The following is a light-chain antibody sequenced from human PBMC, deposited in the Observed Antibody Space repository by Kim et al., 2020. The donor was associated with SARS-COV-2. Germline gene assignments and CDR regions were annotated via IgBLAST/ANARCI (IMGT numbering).Light chain of an antibody. CDR3: QQRGNWPPALT. J-gene: IGKJ4*01. V-gene: IGKV3-11*01. Sequence: PGESPTPSCRASTNVGISLAWYQQTPGQAPRLLIYDAAIRATGIPDRFSGSGSRTDFTLTIGSLAPEDFAVYYCQQRGNWPPALTFGGGTKVDIK. CDR1: TNVGIS. CDR2: DAA.